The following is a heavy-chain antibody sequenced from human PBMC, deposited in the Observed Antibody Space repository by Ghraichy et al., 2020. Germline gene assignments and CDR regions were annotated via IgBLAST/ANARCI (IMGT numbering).Heavy chain of an antibody. Sequence: GGSLRLSCAASGFTFSSYAMSWVRQAPGKGLEWVSAIGGSGGSTYYADSVKGRFTISRDTSKNTLYLQMNSLRAEDTAVYYCATELLWFGESIGDFDIWGQVTMVTVSS. CDR3: ATELLWFGESIGDFDI. D-gene: IGHD3-10*01. J-gene: IGHJ3*02. CDR2: IGGSGGST. CDR1: GFTFSSYA. V-gene: IGHV3-23*01.